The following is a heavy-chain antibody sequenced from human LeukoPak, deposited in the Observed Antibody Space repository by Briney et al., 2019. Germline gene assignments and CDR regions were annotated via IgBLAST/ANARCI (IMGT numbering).Heavy chain of an antibody. J-gene: IGHJ4*02. CDR2: IYYGGTT. V-gene: IGHV4-59*01. CDR1: TGTISSNY. CDR3: ARGQDYYDSSVLGY. Sequence: TSETLSLNCSVSTGTISSNYWSWIRPPQGQGLEGSGNIYYGGTTNANHSHKSRVTISVDTTKNQFSLKLSSGTAADTAVYYCARGQDYYDSSVLGYWGQGTLVTVSS. D-gene: IGHD3-22*01.